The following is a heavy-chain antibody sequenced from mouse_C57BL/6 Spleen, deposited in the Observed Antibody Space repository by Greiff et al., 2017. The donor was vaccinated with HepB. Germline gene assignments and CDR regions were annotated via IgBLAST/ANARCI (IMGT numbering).Heavy chain of an antibody. CDR3: ARCYYGSEYAMDY. J-gene: IGHJ4*01. CDR2: IYPRSGNT. Sequence: VQLVESGAELARPGASVKLSCKASGYTFTSYGISWVKQRTGQGLEWIGEIYPRSGNTYYNEKFKGKATLTADKSSSTAYMELRSLTSEDSAVYFCARCYYGSEYAMDYWGQGTSVTVSS. CDR1: GYTFTSYG. D-gene: IGHD1-1*01. V-gene: IGHV1-81*01.